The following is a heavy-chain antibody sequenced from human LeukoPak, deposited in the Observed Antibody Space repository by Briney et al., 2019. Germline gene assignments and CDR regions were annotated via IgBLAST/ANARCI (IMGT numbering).Heavy chain of an antibody. CDR1: GYTFTSYG. V-gene: IGHV1-18*01. Sequence: GASVNVSCKASGYTFTSYGISWVRQAPGQGLEWMGWISAYNGNTNYAQKLQGRVTMTTDTSTSTAYMELRSLRSDDTAVYYCARDYDFWSGYLGKNNWFDPWGQGTLVTVSS. D-gene: IGHD3-3*01. J-gene: IGHJ5*02. CDR2: ISAYNGNT. CDR3: ARDYDFWSGYLGKNNWFDP.